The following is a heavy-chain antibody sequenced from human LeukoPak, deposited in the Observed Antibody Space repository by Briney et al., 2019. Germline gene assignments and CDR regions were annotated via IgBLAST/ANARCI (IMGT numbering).Heavy chain of an antibody. Sequence: SETLSLTCTVSGYSISSGYYWGWLRQPPGKGLEWIGNIYHSGLIYYNPSLKSRVTISLDTSKNQFSLKLSSVTAADTAVYYCMSNCLQGGYYFDYWGQGTLVTVSS. J-gene: IGHJ4*02. D-gene: IGHD1-20*01. CDR3: MSNCLQGGYYFDY. V-gene: IGHV4-38-2*02. CDR2: IYHSGLI. CDR1: GYSISSGYY.